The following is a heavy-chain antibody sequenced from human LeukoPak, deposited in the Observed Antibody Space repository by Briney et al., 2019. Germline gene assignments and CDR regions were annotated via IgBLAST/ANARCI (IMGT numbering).Heavy chain of an antibody. V-gene: IGHV3-30*02. CDR3: AKDGSGYSYSDY. J-gene: IGHJ4*02. CDR2: IRSDGNNK. CDR1: GFTFSSYG. D-gene: IGHD5-18*01. Sequence: PGGSLRLSCAASGFTFSSYGMHWVRQAPGKGLEWVAFIRSDGNNKYYADSVKGRFTISRDNSKSTLYLQMNSLRSEDTAVYYCAKDGSGYSYSDYWGQGTLVTVSS.